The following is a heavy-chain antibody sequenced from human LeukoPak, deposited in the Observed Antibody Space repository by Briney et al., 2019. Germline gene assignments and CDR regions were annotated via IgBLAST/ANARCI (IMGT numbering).Heavy chain of an antibody. CDR2: ISRSSRHL. CDR3: VRDFDTVTTAYLQL. Sequence: PGGSLRLYCAASGFTFSSYSMNWVRQAPGKGLEWVSSISRSSRHLYYADSVKSRFTISRDDAKNSVYLQMNSLRADETAVYYCVRDFDTVTTAYLQLWGQGTLVTVSS. CDR1: GFTFSSYS. D-gene: IGHD4-17*01. V-gene: IGHV3-21*01. J-gene: IGHJ1*01.